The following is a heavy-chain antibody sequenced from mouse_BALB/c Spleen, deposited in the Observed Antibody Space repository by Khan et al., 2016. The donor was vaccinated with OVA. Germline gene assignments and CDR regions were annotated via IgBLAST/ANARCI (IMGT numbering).Heavy chain of an antibody. V-gene: IGHV5-17*02. CDR2: ISSGSTPI. J-gene: IGHJ4*01. D-gene: IGHD3-3*01. CDR3: TRREGLYAMDY. CDR1: GFTFSSFG. Sequence: EVELVESGGGLVQPGGSRKLSCAASGFTFSSFGMHWVRQAPEKGLEWVAYISSGSTPIYYADTVKGRFTSTRDNPKNTLFLQMTSLRSEYTAIYYCTRREGLYAMDYWGQGTSVTVSS.